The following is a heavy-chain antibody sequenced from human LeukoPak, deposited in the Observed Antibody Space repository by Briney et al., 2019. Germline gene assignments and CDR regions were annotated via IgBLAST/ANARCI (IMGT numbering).Heavy chain of an antibody. CDR2: IKQDGSET. CDR1: GFTFSSYA. V-gene: IGHV3-7*04. Sequence: GGSLRLSCAASGFTFSSYAMSWVRQAPGKGLEWVANIKQDGSETHYVDSVKGRFTISRDNAKNSLYLQMNSLRAEDTAVYYCARDAGTFDWSGGYFDCWGQGTLVTVSS. D-gene: IGHD3-9*01. CDR3: ARDAGTFDWSGGYFDC. J-gene: IGHJ4*02.